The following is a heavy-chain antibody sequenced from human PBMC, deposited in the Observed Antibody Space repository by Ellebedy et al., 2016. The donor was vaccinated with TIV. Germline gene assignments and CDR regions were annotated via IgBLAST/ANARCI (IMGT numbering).Heavy chain of an antibody. CDR2: IYPVDSDS. J-gene: IGHJ3*02. D-gene: IGHD3-22*01. V-gene: IGHV5-51*01. CDR1: GYSFTNYW. Sequence: KVSCXGSGYSFTNYWIGWVRQRPGKGLEWMGIIYPVDSDSKYSPSFQGQVTISADSSTRTAYLQWSSLKASDTAMYYSAIQYYDSSGYYRDDAFDIWGQGTLVTVSS. CDR3: AIQYYDSSGYYRDDAFDI.